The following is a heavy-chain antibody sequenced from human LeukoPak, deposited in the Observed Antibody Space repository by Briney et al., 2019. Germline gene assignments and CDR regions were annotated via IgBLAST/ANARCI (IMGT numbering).Heavy chain of an antibody. V-gene: IGHV3-21*01. D-gene: IGHD1-26*01. CDR3: ARVLGSGSYPAGY. J-gene: IGHJ4*02. CDR1: GFIFSDYS. CDR2: ISSSSSYV. Sequence: GSLRLSCAASGFIFSDYSMSWVRQAPGKGLEWVSSISSSSSYVYYADSVKGRFTISRDNAKNSLYLQINSLRAEDTAVYYCARVLGSGSYPAGYWGQGTLVTVSS.